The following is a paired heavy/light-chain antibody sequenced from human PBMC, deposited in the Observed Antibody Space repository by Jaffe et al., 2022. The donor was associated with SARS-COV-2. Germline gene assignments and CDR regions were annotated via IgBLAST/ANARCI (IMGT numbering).Light chain of an antibody. V-gene: IGKV4-1*01. CDR1: QSVLYSSNNKNY. CDR2: WAS. Sequence: DIVMTQSPDSLAVSLGERATINCRSSQSVLYSSNNKNYLAWYQQKPGQPPNLLIYWASTRESGVPDRFSGSGSGTDFTLTISSLQAEDVAVYYCQQYYTTPITFGQGTRLEIK. J-gene: IGKJ5*01. CDR3: QQYYTTPIT.
Heavy chain of an antibody. Sequence: VQLLESGGGLVQPGGSLRLSCAASGFTFESYAMSWVRQAPGKGLEWVSSISGSGGSTSYADSVQGRFTISRDNSKNTLYLQMNSLRVEDTAIFYCAKDLRNAAADFFDYWGQGTLVTVSS. V-gene: IGHV3-23*01. CDR2: ISGSGGST. CDR1: GFTFESYA. D-gene: IGHD6-13*01. CDR3: AKDLRNAAADFFDY. J-gene: IGHJ4*02.